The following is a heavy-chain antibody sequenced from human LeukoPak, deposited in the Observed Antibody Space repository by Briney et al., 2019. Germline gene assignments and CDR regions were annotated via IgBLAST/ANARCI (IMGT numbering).Heavy chain of an antibody. Sequence: SETLSLTCAVYGGSFSGYYWSWIRQPPGKGLEWMGEINHSGSTNYNPSLKSRVTISVDTSKNQFSLKLSSVTGAHTAVYYCATMRGCSGGSCYYYYYYMDVWGKGTTVTVSS. J-gene: IGHJ6*03. D-gene: IGHD2-15*01. V-gene: IGHV4-34*01. CDR2: INHSGST. CDR1: GGSFSGYY. CDR3: ATMRGCSGGSCYYYYYYMDV.